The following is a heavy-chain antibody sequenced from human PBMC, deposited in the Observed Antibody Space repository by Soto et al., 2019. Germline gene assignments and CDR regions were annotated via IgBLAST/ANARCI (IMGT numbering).Heavy chain of an antibody. Sequence: QVHLVQSGGGVVQPGTSLRVSCVGSGFPFRSYVIHWVRQAPGKGLEWVALTSYDGSDKYYGDSVRGRFTISRDNSRNTGDLQMDSLRLEETALYYFAGWGTWGGLGVWGQGTLVSVSS. CDR3: AGWGTWGGLGV. V-gene: IGHV3-30*04. D-gene: IGHD3-16*01. CDR2: TSYDGSDK. CDR1: GFPFRSYV. J-gene: IGHJ1*01.